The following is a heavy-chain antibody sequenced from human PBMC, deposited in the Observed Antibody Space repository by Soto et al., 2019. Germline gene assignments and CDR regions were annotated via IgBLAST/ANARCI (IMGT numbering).Heavy chain of an antibody. Sequence: EVQLVESGGGLVQPGGSLRLSCAASGFTLSNYWMHWARQAPGKGLVWVSRISIDGSSTNYADSVKGRFTISRDNAKNTLHLQMNSLRAEDTAVYYCARVPYCSSSSCYSYFDSWGQGTLVTVSS. CDR1: GFTLSNYW. CDR2: ISIDGSST. D-gene: IGHD2-2*01. CDR3: ARVPYCSSSSCYSYFDS. J-gene: IGHJ4*02. V-gene: IGHV3-74*01.